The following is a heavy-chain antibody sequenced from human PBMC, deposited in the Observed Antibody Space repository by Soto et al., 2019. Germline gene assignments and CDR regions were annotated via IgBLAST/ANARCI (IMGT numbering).Heavy chain of an antibody. V-gene: IGHV6-1*01. CDR2: TYYRSKWYN. D-gene: IGHD5-18*01. J-gene: IGHJ5*02. Sequence: SQTLSLTCDISGDSVSSNSAAWNWIRQSPSRGLEWLGRTYYRSKWYNDYAVSVKSRITINPDTSKNQFSLQLNSVTPEDTAVYYCARAGGYSYGSNWFDPWGQGTLVTVSS. CDR1: GDSVSSNSAA. CDR3: ARAGGYSYGSNWFDP.